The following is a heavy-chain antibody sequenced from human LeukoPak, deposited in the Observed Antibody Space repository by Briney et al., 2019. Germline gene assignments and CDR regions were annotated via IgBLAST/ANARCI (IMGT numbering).Heavy chain of an antibody. CDR2: ISYDGSNK. Sequence: PGGSLRLSCAASGFTFSSYAMHWVRQAPGKGLEWVAVISYDGSNKYYADSVKGRFTISRDNSKNTLYLQMNSLRADDTAVYYCARDSEQQLTYYFDYWGQGTLVTVSS. J-gene: IGHJ4*02. V-gene: IGHV3-30*04. CDR1: GFTFSSYA. D-gene: IGHD6-13*01. CDR3: ARDSEQQLTYYFDY.